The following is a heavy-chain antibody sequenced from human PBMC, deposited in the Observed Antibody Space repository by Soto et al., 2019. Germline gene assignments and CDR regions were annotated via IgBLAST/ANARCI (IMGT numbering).Heavy chain of an antibody. J-gene: IGHJ4*02. D-gene: IGHD3-10*01. CDR2: VNPNNGDT. V-gene: IGHV1-8*01. Sequence: QVQLVQSGAELKKPGASVKVSCKASGYTFSSYDMNWVRVATGQGPEWIGWVNPNNGDTGYAQKFQGRVTLTTDISTTTAYMELTSLRSEDTAIYYCAKVSRKGSAIDFDYWGQGTLITVSS. CDR1: GYTFSSYD. CDR3: AKVSRKGSAIDFDY.